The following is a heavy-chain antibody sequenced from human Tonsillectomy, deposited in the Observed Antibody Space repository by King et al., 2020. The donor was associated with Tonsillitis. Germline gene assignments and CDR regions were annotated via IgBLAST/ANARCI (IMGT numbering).Heavy chain of an antibody. V-gene: IGHV1-69*09. CDR3: ARGAFYDGSGYSDYFDY. D-gene: IGHD3-22*01. J-gene: IGHJ4*02. CDR1: GGTFSSYA. CDR2: IIPILAIP. Sequence: VQLVQSGAEVKKPGSSVKVSCKASGGTFSSYAISWVRQAPRQGLEWMGRIIPILAIPNYAQKFQGRVTITADKSTSTAYMELSSLRSEDTAVYYCARGAFYDGSGYSDYFDYWGQGTLVTVSS.